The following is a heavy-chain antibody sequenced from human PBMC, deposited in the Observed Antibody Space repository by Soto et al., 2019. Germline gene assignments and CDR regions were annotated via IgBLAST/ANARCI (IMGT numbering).Heavy chain of an antibody. CDR2: ISSSSSTI. D-gene: IGHD3-16*01. J-gene: IGHJ4*02. Sequence: GGSLRLSCAASGFTFSSYSMNWVRQAPGKGLEWVSYISSSSSTIYYADSVKGRFTISRDNAKNSLYLQMNSLRAEDTAVYYCARVGPPGPLDYWGQGTLVTGSS. V-gene: IGHV3-48*01. CDR1: GFTFSSYS. CDR3: ARVGPPGPLDY.